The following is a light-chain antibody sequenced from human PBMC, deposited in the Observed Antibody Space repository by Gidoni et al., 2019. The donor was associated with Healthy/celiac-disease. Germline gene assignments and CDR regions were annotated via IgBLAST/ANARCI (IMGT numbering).Light chain of an antibody. CDR2: DAS. V-gene: IGKV3-11*01. Sequence: EIVLTQSPATLSLSPGERATLSCRASQSVSSYLAWYQQKPGQAPRLLIYDASNRATGIPARFSGSGSWTDFTLTISRLEPEDFAVYYRQQRSNWPRGNFGPGNKVDIK. CDR1: QSVSSY. J-gene: IGKJ3*01. CDR3: QQRSNWPRGN.